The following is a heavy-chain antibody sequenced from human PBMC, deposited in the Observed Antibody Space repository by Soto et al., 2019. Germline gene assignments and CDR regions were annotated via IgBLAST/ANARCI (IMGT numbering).Heavy chain of an antibody. D-gene: IGHD2-21*02. CDR3: ARSIVVVTALEY. J-gene: IGHJ4*02. CDR2: INAGNGNT. CDR1: GYTFTSYA. V-gene: IGHV1-3*05. Sequence: QVQLVQSGAEEKKPGASVKVSCKASGYTFTSYAMHWVRQAPGQRLEWMGWINAGNGNTTYSQKFQGRVTITRDTSASTADMELSSLRSEDTAVYYCARSIVVVTALEYWGQGTLVTVSS.